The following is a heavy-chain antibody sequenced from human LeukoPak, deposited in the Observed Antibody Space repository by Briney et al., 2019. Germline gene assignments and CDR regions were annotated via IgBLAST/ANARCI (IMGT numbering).Heavy chain of an antibody. CDR2: INHSGST. CDR1: GGSFIGYH. CDR3: ARDPTTVVTVPYYFDD. V-gene: IGHV4-34*01. J-gene: IGHJ4*02. D-gene: IGHD4-23*01. Sequence: PSETLSLTCAVSGGSFIGYHWNWIRQPPGKGLEWIGEINHSGSTNYNPSLKSRVTISVVTSKSQFSLKLKSVTAADTAVYYCARDPTTVVTVPYYFDDWGQGTLVTVSS.